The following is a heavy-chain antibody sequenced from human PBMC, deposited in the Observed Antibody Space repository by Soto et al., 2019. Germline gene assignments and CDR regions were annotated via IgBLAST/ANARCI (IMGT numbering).Heavy chain of an antibody. Sequence: GGSLRLSCAASGFTFSGSAMHWVRQASGKGLEWVGRIRSKANSYATAYAASVKGRFTISRDDSKNTAYLQMNSLKTEDTAVYYCTTRGAVYGSGSYYNDYGMDVWGQGTTVTVSS. J-gene: IGHJ6*02. D-gene: IGHD3-10*01. CDR2: IRSKANSYAT. CDR1: GFTFSGSA. CDR3: TTRGAVYGSGSYYNDYGMDV. V-gene: IGHV3-73*01.